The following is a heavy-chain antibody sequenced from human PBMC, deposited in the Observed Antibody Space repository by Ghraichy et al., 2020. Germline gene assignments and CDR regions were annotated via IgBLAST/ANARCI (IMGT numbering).Heavy chain of an antibody. D-gene: IGHD6-13*01. CDR2: IDGSGGST. CDR1: GFTFSSYA. V-gene: IGHV3-23*01. CDR3: AKVKYSSSAYYFDY. J-gene: IGHJ4*02. Sequence: GGSLRLSCAASGFTFSSYAMSWVRQAPGKGLEWVSAIDGSGGSTYYADSVKGRFTISRDSSKNTLYLQMNSLRAEDTAVYYCAKVKYSSSAYYFDYWGQGTLVTVSS.